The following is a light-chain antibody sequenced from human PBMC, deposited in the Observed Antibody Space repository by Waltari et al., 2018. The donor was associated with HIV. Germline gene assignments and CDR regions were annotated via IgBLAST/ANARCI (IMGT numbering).Light chain of an antibody. V-gene: IGLV2-14*01. CDR2: GFD. Sequence: QSALTQPASVSGSPGQPVTISCTGTRNDIGFYKLVSCYRQHPGEAPPRMIYGFDARPLGVSDRFSGSKSGNTASLTISTRQPEDEADYYCSSYANSDTLVFGGGTKLTVL. J-gene: IGLJ3*02. CDR3: SSYANSDTLV. CDR1: RNDIGFYKL.